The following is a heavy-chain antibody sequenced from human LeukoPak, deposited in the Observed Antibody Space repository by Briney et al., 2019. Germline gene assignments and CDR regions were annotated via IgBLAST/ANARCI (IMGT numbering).Heavy chain of an antibody. CDR3: ARVLDSSSWGLDY. J-gene: IGHJ4*02. V-gene: IGHV1-2*04. CDR1: GYTFTGYY. CDR2: TNPNSGGT. Sequence: ASVKVSCKASGYTFTGYYMHWVRQAPGQGLEWTGWTNPNSGGTNYAQKFQGWVTMTRDTSISTAYMELSRLRSDDTAVYYCARVLDSSSWGLDYWGQGTLVTVSS. D-gene: IGHD6-13*01.